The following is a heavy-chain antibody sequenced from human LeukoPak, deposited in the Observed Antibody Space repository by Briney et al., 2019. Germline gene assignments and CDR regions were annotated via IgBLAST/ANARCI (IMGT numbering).Heavy chain of an antibody. J-gene: IGHJ6*02. CDR1: GFTFSRYT. Sequence: GSLRLSCAGSGFTFSRYTFNWVRQAPGRGLEWVSAISGDSKYIYYTDSVKGRFTISRDNAKNSLYLQMNSLRAEDTAVYYCARVATYYYDSSGLRGMDVWGQGTTVTVSS. V-gene: IGHV3-21*01. CDR3: ARVATYYYDSSGLRGMDV. CDR2: ISGDSKYI. D-gene: IGHD3-22*01.